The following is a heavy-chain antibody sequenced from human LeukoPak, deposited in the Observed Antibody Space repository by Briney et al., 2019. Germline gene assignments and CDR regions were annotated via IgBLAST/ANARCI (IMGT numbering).Heavy chain of an antibody. V-gene: IGHV3-23*01. CDR2: ISGSGGST. Sequence: GGSLRLSCAASGFTFSSYAMSWVRQAPGKGLEWVSAISGSGGSTYYADSVKGRFTISRDNAKNSLYLQMNSLRAEDTAVYYCARMVVPAAAGDYWGQGTLVTVSS. CDR1: GFTFSSYA. D-gene: IGHD2-2*01. CDR3: ARMVVPAAAGDY. J-gene: IGHJ4*02.